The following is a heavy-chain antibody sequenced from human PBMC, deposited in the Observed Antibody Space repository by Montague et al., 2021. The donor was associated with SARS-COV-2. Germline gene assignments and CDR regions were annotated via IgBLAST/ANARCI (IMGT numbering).Heavy chain of an antibody. Sequence: SLRLSCAASGFTFTSYAMHWVRQAPGKGLEWVAVISFDGTNKYYTDSVKGRFTISRDNSKNTLYLQIHSVRPEDTAVYYCARDQGGYSYNDYWGQGTLVTVSS. CDR2: ISFDGTNK. CDR3: ARDQGGYSYNDY. V-gene: IGHV3-30-3*01. J-gene: IGHJ4*02. D-gene: IGHD5-18*01. CDR1: GFTFTSYA.